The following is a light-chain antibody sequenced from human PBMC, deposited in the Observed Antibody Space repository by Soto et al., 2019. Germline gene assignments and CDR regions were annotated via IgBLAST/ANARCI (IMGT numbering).Light chain of an antibody. CDR1: QSISNW. CDR3: QQYTNSWT. V-gene: IGKV1-5*03. CDR2: KAS. Sequence: DIQMTQSPSALSAYVGDRVTITCRASQSISNWLAWYQQKPGKAPKLLIYKASSLESGVPSRFSGSGSGTEFTLTISSLQPDDFATYYCQQYTNSWTFGQGTKVDI. J-gene: IGKJ1*01.